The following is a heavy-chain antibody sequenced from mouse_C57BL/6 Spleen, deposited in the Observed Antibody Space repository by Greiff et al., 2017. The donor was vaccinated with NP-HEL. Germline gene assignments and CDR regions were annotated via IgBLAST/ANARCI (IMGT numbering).Heavy chain of an antibody. V-gene: IGHV1-82*01. J-gene: IGHJ2*01. CDR3: AIPYYYGSSDGVFDY. Sequence: QVQLQQSGPELVKPGASVKISCKASGYAFSSSWMNWVKQRPGKGLEWIGRIYPGDGDTNYNGKFKGKATLTADKSSSTAYMQLSSLTSEDSAVYFCAIPYYYGSSDGVFDYWGQGTTLTVSS. CDR1: GYAFSSSW. D-gene: IGHD1-1*01. CDR2: IYPGDGDT.